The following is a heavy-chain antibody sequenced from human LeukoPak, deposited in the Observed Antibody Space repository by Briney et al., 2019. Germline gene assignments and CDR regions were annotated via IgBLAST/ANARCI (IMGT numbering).Heavy chain of an antibody. CDR1: GGTFSSYA. CDR3: ARGAPSGWYIFQH. J-gene: IGHJ1*01. Sequence: ASVKVSCKASGGTFSSYAISWVRQAPGQGLEWMGGIIPIFGTANYAQTFQDRVTITADESTSTAYMGLSSLRSEDTAVYYCARGAPSGWYIFQHWGQGTLVTVSS. V-gene: IGHV1-69*01. D-gene: IGHD6-19*01. CDR2: IIPIFGTA.